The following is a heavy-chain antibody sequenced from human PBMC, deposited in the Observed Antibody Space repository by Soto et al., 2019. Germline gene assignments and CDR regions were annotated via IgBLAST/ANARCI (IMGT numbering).Heavy chain of an antibody. CDR3: ARALGSWGAYYFDY. Sequence: SGPTLVNPTQTLTLTCTFSGFSLNTYGVGVGWIRQPPGKALEWLALIYWDDDKRYSPSLKSRLTITKDTSKNQVVLTMTNMDPLDTFTYYCARALGSWGAYYFDYWGQGTLVTVSS. CDR1: GFSLNTYGVG. V-gene: IGHV2-5*02. CDR2: IYWDDDK. D-gene: IGHD3-16*01. J-gene: IGHJ4*02.